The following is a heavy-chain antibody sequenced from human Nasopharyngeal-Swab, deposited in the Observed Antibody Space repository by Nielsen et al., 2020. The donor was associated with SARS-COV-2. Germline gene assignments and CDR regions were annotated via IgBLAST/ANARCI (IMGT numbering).Heavy chain of an antibody. V-gene: IGHV3-48*03. CDR3: ARGDSSGLPQAVYGMDV. J-gene: IGHJ6*02. Sequence: GESLKISCAASGFSLSSYEMNWVRQAPGKGLEWVSYIGSFGSTIYSDSVKGRITVSRDNAKNSLYLQMISLRAEDTAVYYCARGDSSGLPQAVYGMDVWGQGTTVSVSS. D-gene: IGHD3-22*01. CDR2: IGSFGSTI. CDR1: GFSLSSYE.